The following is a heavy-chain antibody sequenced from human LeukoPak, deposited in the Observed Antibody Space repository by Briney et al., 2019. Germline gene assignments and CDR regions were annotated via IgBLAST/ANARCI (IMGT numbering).Heavy chain of an antibody. CDR3: ARGRAAAGTNH. J-gene: IGHJ5*02. CDR1: GGSISSSSYY. D-gene: IGHD6-13*01. Sequence: SETLSLTCTVSGGSISSSSYYWGWIRQPPGKGLEWIGSIYYSGSTYYNPSLKSRVTISVDTSKNQFSLKLSSVTAADTAVYYCARGRAAAGTNHWGQGTLVTVSS. V-gene: IGHV4-39*01. CDR2: IYYSGST.